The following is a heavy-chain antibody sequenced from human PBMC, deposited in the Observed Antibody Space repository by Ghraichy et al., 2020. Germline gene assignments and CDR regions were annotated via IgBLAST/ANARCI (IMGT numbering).Heavy chain of an antibody. V-gene: IGHV3-43*01. D-gene: IGHD2-2*01. J-gene: IGHJ4*02. CDR1: GFTFDDYT. CDR2: ASWDDIGT. CDR3: VKNSGNFKSLTVSTAWDY. Sequence: GESLNISCVASGFTFDDYTLHWVRQVPGKGLEWVALASWDDIGTYYADSVKGRFTISRDTSEDSLYLQMNSLTTEDTAFYYCVKNSGNFKSLTVSTAWDYWGQGTLVTVSS.